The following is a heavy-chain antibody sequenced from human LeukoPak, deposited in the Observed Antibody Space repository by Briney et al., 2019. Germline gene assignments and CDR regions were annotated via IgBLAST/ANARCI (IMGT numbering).Heavy chain of an antibody. J-gene: IGHJ3*02. D-gene: IGHD2-15*01. V-gene: IGHV4-61*01. Sequence: SETLSLTCTVSGGSVSRDSHYWNWIRQPPGKGLEWIGCISYSGSTYYNPSLKSRVTISVDTSKNQFSLKLSSVTAADTAVYYCARDPGHRYCSGGSCYPGPFDIWGQGTMVTVSS. CDR3: ARDPGHRYCSGGSCYPGPFDI. CDR1: GGSVSRDSHY. CDR2: ISYSGST.